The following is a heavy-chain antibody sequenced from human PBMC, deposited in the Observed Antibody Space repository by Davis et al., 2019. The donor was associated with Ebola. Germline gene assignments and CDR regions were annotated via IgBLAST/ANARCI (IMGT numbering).Heavy chain of an antibody. Sequence: GEFLKISCAASGFTSSSYSMNWVRQAPGKGLEWVSSISSSSSYIYYADSVKGRFTISRDNAKNSLYLQMNSLRDEDTAVYYCARDLPVAARPNDDYWGQGTLVTVSS. V-gene: IGHV3-21*01. CDR3: ARDLPVAARPNDDY. D-gene: IGHD6-6*01. CDR1: GFTSSSYS. J-gene: IGHJ4*02. CDR2: ISSSSSYI.